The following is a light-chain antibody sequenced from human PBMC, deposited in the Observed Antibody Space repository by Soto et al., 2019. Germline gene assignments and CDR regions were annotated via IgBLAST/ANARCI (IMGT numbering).Light chain of an antibody. Sequence: EIVMTQSPATLSVSPGERATLSCRASQSIGSNLAWYQQKPGQAPRLVIYASSIRASDFPASFSGSGSGTELPLPIRGLQSEDCALYFCQQYNKWPPWTFGHGTKVEIK. V-gene: IGKV3-15*01. CDR1: QSIGSN. CDR2: ASS. CDR3: QQYNKWPPWT. J-gene: IGKJ1*01.